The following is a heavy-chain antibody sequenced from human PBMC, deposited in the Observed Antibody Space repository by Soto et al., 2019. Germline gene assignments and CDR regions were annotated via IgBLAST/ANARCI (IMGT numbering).Heavy chain of an antibody. CDR1: GDSISSTSYY. Sequence: QLQLQESGPGLVKPSETLSLTCTVSGDSISSTSYYWAWIRQSPGKGLEWIGSMYYSVTTYYNPSLKSRVSISVDTSRNTFSLKLSSVTAADTAVYYCAKCARGFSKFDSWGQGTLVAVSS. D-gene: IGHD5-18*01. CDR2: MYYSVTT. V-gene: IGHV4-39*01. CDR3: AKCARGFSKFDS. J-gene: IGHJ4*02.